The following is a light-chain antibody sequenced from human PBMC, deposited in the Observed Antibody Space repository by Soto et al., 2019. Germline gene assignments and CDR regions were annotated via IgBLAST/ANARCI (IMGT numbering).Light chain of an antibody. Sequence: QSVLTQPPSVSAAPGQRVTISCSGSAXNIGNNSVSWYQQLPGAAPKLLIYDDNNRPSGIPDRFSGSKSGTSATLGITGLQTGDEADYYCGTWDTSLPACVFGTGTQVTVL. CDR3: GTWDTSLPACV. J-gene: IGLJ1*01. CDR2: DDN. V-gene: IGLV1-51*01. CDR1: AXNIGNNS.